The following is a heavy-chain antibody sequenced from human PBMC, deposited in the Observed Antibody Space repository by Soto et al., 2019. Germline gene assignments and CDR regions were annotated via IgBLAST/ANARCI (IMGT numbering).Heavy chain of an antibody. V-gene: IGHV4-31*03. Sequence: QVQLQESGPGLVKPSQTLSLTCTVSGGSISSGGYYWSWIRQHPGKGLEWIGYIYYSGSTYYNPSLKSRVTISVDTSKKQYSLKLSSVTAADTAVYYCAREVVPAADAFDIWGQGTMVTVSS. CDR3: AREVVPAADAFDI. D-gene: IGHD2-2*01. CDR2: IYYSGST. J-gene: IGHJ3*02. CDR1: GGSISSGGYY.